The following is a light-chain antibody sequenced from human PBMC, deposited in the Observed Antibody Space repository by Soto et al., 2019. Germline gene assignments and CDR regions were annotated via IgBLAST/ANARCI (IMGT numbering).Light chain of an antibody. Sequence: EIVLTQSPGTLSLSPGERATLSCRSSQSVTSDYLAWYQQKPGQAPRLRIHGASSRATGITDRFSGSGSGTDFTLTISRLEPEDFAVYYCQQYGRPFGQGTKVEIK. J-gene: IGKJ1*01. CDR1: QSVTSDY. CDR2: GAS. CDR3: QQYGRP. V-gene: IGKV3-20*01.